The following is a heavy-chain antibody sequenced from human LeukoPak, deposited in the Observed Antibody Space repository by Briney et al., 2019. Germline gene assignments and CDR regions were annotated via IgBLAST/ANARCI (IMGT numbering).Heavy chain of an antibody. J-gene: IGHJ4*02. V-gene: IGHV1-2*02. CDR1: GYTFTGYY. D-gene: IGHD6-13*01. Sequence: ASVKVSCKASGYTFTGYYMHWVRQAPGQGLEWMGWINPNSGGTNYAQKFQGRVTMTRDTSISTAYMELSRLRSEDTAVYYCARDPIAAAGTGGPDYWGQGTLVTVSS. CDR3: ARDPIAAAGTGGPDY. CDR2: INPNSGGT.